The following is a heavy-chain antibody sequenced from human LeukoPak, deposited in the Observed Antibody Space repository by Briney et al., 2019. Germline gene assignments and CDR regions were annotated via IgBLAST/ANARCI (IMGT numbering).Heavy chain of an antibody. CDR3: ARIPNCSGGSCYSIYYEYFQH. V-gene: IGHV1-2*02. Sequence: ASVKVSCKASGYTITNNYMHWVRRAPGQGLEWMGWINPNSCGTNYAQKFQGRVTMTRDTSISTAYMELSRLRSDDTAVYYCARIPNCSGGSCYSIYYEYFQHWGQGTLVTVSS. D-gene: IGHD2-15*01. CDR1: GYTITNNY. CDR2: INPNSCGT. J-gene: IGHJ1*01.